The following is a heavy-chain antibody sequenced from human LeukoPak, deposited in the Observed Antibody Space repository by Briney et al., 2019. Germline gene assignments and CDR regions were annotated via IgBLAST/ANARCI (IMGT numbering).Heavy chain of an antibody. CDR3: ARAYNWNSGGFDY. CDR2: IYHSGST. Sequence: SETLSLTCAVSGYSISSGYYWGWIRQPPGKGLDWIGSIYHSGSTYYNPSLKSRVTISVDTSKNQFSLKLNSVTAADTAVYYCARAYNWNSGGFDYWGQGTLVTVSS. V-gene: IGHV4-38-2*01. J-gene: IGHJ4*02. CDR1: GYSISSGYY. D-gene: IGHD1-1*01.